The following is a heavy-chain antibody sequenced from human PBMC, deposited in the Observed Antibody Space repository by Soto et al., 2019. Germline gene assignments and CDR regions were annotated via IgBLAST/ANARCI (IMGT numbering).Heavy chain of an antibody. CDR2: IYYSGVA. V-gene: IGHV4-59*01. CDR3: VRARLQYYFDY. D-gene: IGHD1-1*01. Sequence: SETLSLTCTVSGDSIRTYYWTWIRQPPGKGLEWIGYIYYSGVANYNPSLKSRVTISVDTSNNQSSLKLTSVTAADTAVYYCVRARLQYYFDYWDQGTLVTVSS. CDR1: GDSIRTYY. J-gene: IGHJ4*02.